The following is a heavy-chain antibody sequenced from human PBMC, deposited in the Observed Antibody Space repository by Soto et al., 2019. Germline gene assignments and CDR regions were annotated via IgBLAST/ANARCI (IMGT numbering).Heavy chain of an antibody. J-gene: IGHJ4*02. D-gene: IGHD6-13*01. V-gene: IGHV3-15*01. CDR3: TTDPSPIAAAGKRGFDY. CDR1: GFTFSKAW. Sequence: PGGSLRLSCAASGFTFSKAWMSWVRQAPGKGLEWVGRIKSKTDGGTTDYAAPVKGRSTISRDDSKNTLYLQMNSLKTEDTAVYYCTTDPSPIAAAGKRGFDYWGQGTLVTVSS. CDR2: IKSKTDGGTT.